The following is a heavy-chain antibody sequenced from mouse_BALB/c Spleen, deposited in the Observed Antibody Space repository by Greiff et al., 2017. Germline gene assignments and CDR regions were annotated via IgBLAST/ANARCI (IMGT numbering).Heavy chain of an antibody. Sequence: EVKVEESGGGLVQPGGSMKLSCVASGFTFSSYWMSWVRQSPEKGLEWVAEIRLKSDNYATHYAESVKGKFTISRDDSKSRLYLQMNSLRAEDTGIYYCTGGYALFDYWGQGTTLTVSS. J-gene: IGHJ2*01. CDR1: GFTFSSYW. CDR3: TGGYALFDY. V-gene: IGHV6-3*03. D-gene: IGHD1-2*01. CDR2: IRLKSDNYAT.